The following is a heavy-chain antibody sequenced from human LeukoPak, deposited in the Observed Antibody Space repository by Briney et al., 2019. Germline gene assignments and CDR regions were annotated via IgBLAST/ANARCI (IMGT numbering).Heavy chain of an antibody. CDR1: GFTFDDYA. CDR3: ARVEIGYYYDSSGYYDY. J-gene: IGHJ4*02. Sequence: GGSLRLSCAASGFTFDDYAMHWVRQAPGKGLEWVSGISWNSGSIGYADSVKGRFTISRDNAKNSLYLQMNSLRAEDTAVYYCARVEIGYYYDSSGYYDYWGQGTLVTVSS. V-gene: IGHV3-9*01. CDR2: ISWNSGSI. D-gene: IGHD3-22*01.